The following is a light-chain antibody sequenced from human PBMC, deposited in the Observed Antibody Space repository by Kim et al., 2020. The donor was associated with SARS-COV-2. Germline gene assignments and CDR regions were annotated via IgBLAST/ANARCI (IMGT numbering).Light chain of an antibody. CDR2: GNS. CDR3: QSYDSSLRFV. Sequence: GQRVTNSCSGSSSNSGAGYDVHWYQQLPGTAPKLLIYGNSNRPSGVPDRFSGSKSGTSASRAITGLQAEDEADYYCQSYDSSLRFVFGTGTKVTVL. V-gene: IGLV1-40*01. J-gene: IGLJ1*01. CDR1: SSNSGAGYD.